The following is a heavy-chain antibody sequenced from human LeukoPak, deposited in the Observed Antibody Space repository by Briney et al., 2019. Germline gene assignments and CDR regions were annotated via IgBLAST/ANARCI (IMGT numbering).Heavy chain of an antibody. Sequence: GSLRLSCAASGFTVGSNYMTWVRQAPGKGPEWVSVIYNSGSAFYADSVKGRFTISRDNSNNTVCLQMNSLRAEDTAVYYCARGLWFGELWGQGTLVTVSS. CDR2: IYNSGSA. CDR1: GFTVGSNY. D-gene: IGHD3-10*01. V-gene: IGHV3-53*01. J-gene: IGHJ4*02. CDR3: ARGLWFGEL.